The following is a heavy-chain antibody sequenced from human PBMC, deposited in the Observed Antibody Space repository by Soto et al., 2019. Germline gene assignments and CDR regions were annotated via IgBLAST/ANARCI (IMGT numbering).Heavy chain of an antibody. Sequence: SETLSLTCTVSGGSISSSSYYWGWIRQPPGKGLEWIGSIYYSGSTYYNPSLKSRVTISVDTSKNQFSLKLSSVTAADTAVYYCATERTSDSSSWYQGYYYYYMDVWGKGTTVTVSS. V-gene: IGHV4-39*01. CDR2: IYYSGST. CDR1: GGSISSSSYY. J-gene: IGHJ6*03. D-gene: IGHD6-13*01. CDR3: ATERTSDSSSWYQGYYYYYMDV.